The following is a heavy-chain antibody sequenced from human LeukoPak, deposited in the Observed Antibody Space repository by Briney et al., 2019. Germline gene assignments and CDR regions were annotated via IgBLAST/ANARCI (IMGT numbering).Heavy chain of an antibody. CDR2: INNSGST. D-gene: IGHD6-25*01. J-gene: IGHJ5*02. CDR1: GGSINTFY. V-gene: IGHV4-4*07. CDR3: AREGGDPRWLDP. Sequence: SETLSLTCTVSGGSINTFYWTWIRQPAGKGLEWIGRINNSGSTNYNPSLRSRVSMSVDRSKNQFSVTLSSVTAADTAVYFCAREGGDPRWLDPWGQGTLVTVSS.